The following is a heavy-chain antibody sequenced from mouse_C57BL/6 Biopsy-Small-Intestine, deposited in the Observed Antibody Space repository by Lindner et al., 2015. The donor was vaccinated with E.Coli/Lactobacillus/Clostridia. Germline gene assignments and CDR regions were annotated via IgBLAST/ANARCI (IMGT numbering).Heavy chain of an antibody. CDR3: ARGLAVAGRHAFDI. Sequence: SVKVSCKASGYTFTSYHMHWVRQAPGQGLEWMGIINPTGVDTRYAQKFQGRVTMTRDTSTSTVYMELSSLRSEDTAVYYCARGLAVAGRHAFDIWGQGTMVTVSS. D-gene: IGHD1-1*02. CDR2: INPTGVDT. CDR1: GYTFTSYH. V-gene: IGHV1-59*01. J-gene: IGHJ3*01.